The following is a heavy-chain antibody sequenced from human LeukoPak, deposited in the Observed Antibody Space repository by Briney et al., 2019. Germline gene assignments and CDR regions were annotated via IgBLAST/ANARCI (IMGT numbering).Heavy chain of an antibody. CDR3: ARVRYYYGSGSYYPGGAFDP. CDR2: INAGNGNT. Sequence: ASVKVSCKASGYTFTSYAMHWVRQAPGQRLEGMGWINAGNGNTKYSQKFQGRVTITRDTSASTAYMELSSLRSEDTAVYYCARVRYYYGSGSYYPGGAFDPWGQGTLVTVSS. J-gene: IGHJ5*02. D-gene: IGHD3-10*01. CDR1: GYTFTSYA. V-gene: IGHV1-3*01.